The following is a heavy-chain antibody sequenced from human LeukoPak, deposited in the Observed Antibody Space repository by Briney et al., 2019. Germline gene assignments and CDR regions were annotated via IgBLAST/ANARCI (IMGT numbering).Heavy chain of an antibody. J-gene: IGHJ6*04. CDR2: ISYDGGNK. V-gene: IGHV3-30*18. CDR1: GFTFSSYG. CDR3: AKENDDILTGYHYYCYGMDV. D-gene: IGHD3-9*01. Sequence: GGSLRLSCAASGFTFSSYGMHWVRQAPGKGLEWVAVISYDGGNKYYADSVKGRFTISRDNSKNTLYLQMNSLRAEDTAVYYCAKENDDILTGYHYYCYGMDVWGKGTTVTVSS.